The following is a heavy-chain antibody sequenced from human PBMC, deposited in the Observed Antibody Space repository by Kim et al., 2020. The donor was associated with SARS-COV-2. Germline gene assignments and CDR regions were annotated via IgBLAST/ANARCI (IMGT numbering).Heavy chain of an antibody. CDR2: NSGNT. Sequence: NSGNTGYAQKFQGRVTMTRNTSISTAYMELSSLRSEDTAVYYCAGGFLGYWGQGTLVTVSS. D-gene: IGHD3-16*01. CDR3: AGGFLGY. J-gene: IGHJ4*02. V-gene: IGHV1-8*01.